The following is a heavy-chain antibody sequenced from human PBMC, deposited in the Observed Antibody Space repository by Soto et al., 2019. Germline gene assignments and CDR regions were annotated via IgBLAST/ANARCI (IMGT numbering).Heavy chain of an antibody. D-gene: IGHD2-8*02. CDR3: AKGVLGRADTRFDY. Sequence: EVQLLESGGGLAQPGGSLRLSCGASGFTFSDYAMGWVRQAPGKGLEWVSTISSSDGTAYFSDSVEGRFTISRDTSKDTLYLQMNRLRAEDTAVYYCAKGVLGRADTRFDYWGQGTLVAVSS. CDR2: ISSSDGTA. CDR1: GFTFSDYA. V-gene: IGHV3-23*01. J-gene: IGHJ4*02.